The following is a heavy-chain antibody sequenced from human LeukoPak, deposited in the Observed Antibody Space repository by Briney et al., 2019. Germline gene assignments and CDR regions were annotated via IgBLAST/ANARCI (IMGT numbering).Heavy chain of an antibody. V-gene: IGHV3-48*02. CDR3: ARDHNWGFDY. CDR1: GFIFSSYA. CDR2: ISPTYSI. D-gene: IGHD7-27*01. Sequence: PGGSLRLSCAASGFIFSSYAMNWVRQAPGTGLEWVSYISPTYSIYYSDSVRGRFTISRDNAKNSLYLQMNSLRDEDTAVYYCARDHNWGFDYWGPGTLVAVSS. J-gene: IGHJ4*02.